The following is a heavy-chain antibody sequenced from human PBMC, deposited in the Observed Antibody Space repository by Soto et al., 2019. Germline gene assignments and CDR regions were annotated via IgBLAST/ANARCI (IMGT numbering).Heavy chain of an antibody. CDR3: AKDRTTGLVFSHYRDY. CDR2: ISYDGSNK. V-gene: IGHV3-30*18. D-gene: IGHD3-3*02. Sequence: QVQLVESGGGVVQPGRSLRLSCAASGFTFSSYGMHWVRQAPGKGLEWVAVISYDGSNKYYADSVKGRFTISRDNSKNTLDLQRNTLRAEDTAVYYCAKDRTTGLVFSHYRDYWGQGTLVTVSS. J-gene: IGHJ4*02. CDR1: GFTFSSYG.